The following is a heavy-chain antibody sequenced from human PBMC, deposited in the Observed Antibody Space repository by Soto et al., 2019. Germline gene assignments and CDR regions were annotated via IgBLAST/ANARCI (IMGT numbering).Heavy chain of an antibody. CDR3: ARSGGSGEYYYYGMDV. CDR2: INAGNGNT. Sequence: GASVKVSCKASGYTFTSYAMHWVRQAPGQRLEWMGWINAGNGNTKYSQKFQGRVTITRDTSASTAYMELSSLRSEDTAVYYCARSGGSGEYYYYGMDVWGQGTTVTVSS. CDR1: GYTFTSYA. V-gene: IGHV1-3*01. J-gene: IGHJ6*02. D-gene: IGHD2-15*01.